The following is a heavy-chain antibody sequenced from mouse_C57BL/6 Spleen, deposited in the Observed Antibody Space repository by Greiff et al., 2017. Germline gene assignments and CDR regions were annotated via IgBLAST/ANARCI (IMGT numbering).Heavy chain of an antibody. Sequence: EVQLQQSGPGLVKPSQSLSLTCSVTGYSITSGYYWNWIRHFPGNKLEWMGYISYDGSNNYNPSLKNRISITRDTSKNQFFLKLNSVTTEDTATYYCARDRDYYGSSTGYFDVWGTGTTVTVSS. V-gene: IGHV3-6*01. CDR2: ISYDGSN. D-gene: IGHD1-1*01. J-gene: IGHJ1*03. CDR3: ARDRDYYGSSTGYFDV. CDR1: GYSITSGYY.